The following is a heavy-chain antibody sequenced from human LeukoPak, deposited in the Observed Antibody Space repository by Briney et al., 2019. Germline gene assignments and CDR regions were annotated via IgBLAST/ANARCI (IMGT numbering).Heavy chain of an antibody. CDR1: GFSLSTTGVA. J-gene: IGHJ5*02. D-gene: IGHD2-2*01. CDR3: AHRLTLCDVQVATEWFAP. CDR2: IYWDDDT. Sequence: SGPTLVKPTQTLTLTCSFSGFSLSTTGVAVGWIRQPPGKALEWLALIYWDDDTRYRPSLKTRLTVTKDTSRNQVVLRMTNMDPVDTATYYCAHRLTLCDVQVATEWFAPWGQGILVTVSS. V-gene: IGHV2-5*02.